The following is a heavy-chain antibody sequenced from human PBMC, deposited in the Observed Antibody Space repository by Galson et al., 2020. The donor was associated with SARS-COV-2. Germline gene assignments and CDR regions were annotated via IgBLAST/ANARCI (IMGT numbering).Heavy chain of an antibody. CDR1: GFTFSSYW. D-gene: IGHD3-22*01. Sequence: GGSLRLSCAASGFTFSSYWMNWVRQAPGKGLEWVANIKQDGSEKYYVDSMKGRFTISRDNAKNSLYLQMDSLRAEDTAVYYCARGAGDSSPYRPFDLWGQGTLVTVSS. CDR2: IKQDGSEK. V-gene: IGHV3-7*01. J-gene: IGHJ4*02. CDR3: ARGAGDSSPYRPFDL.